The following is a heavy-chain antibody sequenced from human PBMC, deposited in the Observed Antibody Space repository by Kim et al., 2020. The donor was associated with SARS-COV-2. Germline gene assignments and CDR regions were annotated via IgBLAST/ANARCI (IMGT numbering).Heavy chain of an antibody. J-gene: IGHJ5*02. Sequence: SETLSLTCTVSGGSISSSSYYWGWIRQPPGKGLEWIGSIYYSGSTYYNPSLKSRVTISVDTSKNQFSLKLSSVTAADTAVYYCAGREVVVAATPGSILNWFDPWGQGTLVTVSS. CDR1: GGSISSSSYY. V-gene: IGHV4-39*01. CDR3: AGREVVVAATPGSILNWFDP. D-gene: IGHD2-15*01. CDR2: IYYSGST.